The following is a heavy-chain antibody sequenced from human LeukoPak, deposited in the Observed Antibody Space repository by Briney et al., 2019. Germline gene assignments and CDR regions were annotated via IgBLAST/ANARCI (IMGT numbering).Heavy chain of an antibody. CDR3: ARGVAQDIVVVPAAIKRTRRSWFDP. V-gene: IGHV4-39*07. D-gene: IGHD2-2*02. J-gene: IGHJ5*02. CDR2: IYYSVST. CDR1: GGSISSSSYY. Sequence: SETPSLTCTVSGGSISSSSYYWGWIRQPPGKGLEWIGSIYYSVSTYYNPSLKSRVTISVDTSKNQFSLKLSSVTAADTAVYYCARGVAQDIVVVPAAIKRTRRSWFDPWGQGTLVTVSS.